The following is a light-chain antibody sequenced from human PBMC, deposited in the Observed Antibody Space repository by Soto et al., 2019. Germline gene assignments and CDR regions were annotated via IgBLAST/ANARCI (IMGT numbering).Light chain of an antibody. V-gene: IGKV3-20*01. CDR3: QQYDNSPRT. CDR1: QSVSSSY. CDR2: GAS. Sequence: EIVLTQSPGTLSLSPGERATLSCRASQSVSSSYLAWYQQKPGQAPRLLIYGASSRAPGIPDRVTGSGSGAGFTLNISRLEPEDFAVYYWQQYDNSPRTFGQGTKVEIK. J-gene: IGKJ1*01.